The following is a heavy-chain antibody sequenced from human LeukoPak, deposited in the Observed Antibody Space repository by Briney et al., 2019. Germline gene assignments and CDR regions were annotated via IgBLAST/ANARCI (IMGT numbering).Heavy chain of an antibody. CDR1: GGSISSYY. V-gene: IGHV4-39*01. J-gene: IGHJ3*02. CDR3: ARQKGGSGYDSDAFDI. D-gene: IGHD5-12*01. CDR2: IYYSGST. Sequence: PSETLSLTCTVFGGSISSYYWGWIRQPPGKGLEWIGSIYYSGSTYYNPSLKSRVTISVDTSKNQFSLKLSSVTAADTAVYYCARQKGGSGYDSDAFDIWGQGTMVTVSS.